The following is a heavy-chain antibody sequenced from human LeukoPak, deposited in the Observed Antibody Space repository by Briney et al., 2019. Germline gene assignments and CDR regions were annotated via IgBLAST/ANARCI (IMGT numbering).Heavy chain of an antibody. D-gene: IGHD5-12*01. Sequence: GASVKVSCKASDYTFTSYGFSWVRQAPGQGLEWMGWINAYNDNTNYAQKLQGRVTMTTDTSTSTAYMELRSLRSDDTAVYYCARDIYRTDHSGYDFRRPGCWFDPWGQGTLVTVSS. J-gene: IGHJ5*02. CDR2: INAYNDNT. CDR3: ARDIYRTDHSGYDFRRPGCWFDP. V-gene: IGHV1-18*01. CDR1: DYTFTSYG.